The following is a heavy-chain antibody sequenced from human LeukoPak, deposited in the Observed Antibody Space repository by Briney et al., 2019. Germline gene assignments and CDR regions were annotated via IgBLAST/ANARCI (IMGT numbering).Heavy chain of an antibody. D-gene: IGHD3/OR15-3a*01. V-gene: IGHV3-23*01. Sequence: PGGSLTLSCAVSGITLSNYGMSWVRQAPGKGLEWVAGISDSGGSTNYADSVKGRFTISRDNPKNTLYLQMNSLRAEDTAVYFCAKRGVVIRVILVGFHKAAYYFESWGQGALVSVSS. CDR3: AKRGVVIRVILVGFHKAAYYFES. J-gene: IGHJ4*02. CDR1: GITLSNYG. CDR2: ISDSGGST.